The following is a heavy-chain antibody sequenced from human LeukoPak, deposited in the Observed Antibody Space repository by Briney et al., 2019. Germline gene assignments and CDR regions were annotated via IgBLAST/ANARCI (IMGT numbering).Heavy chain of an antibody. CDR3: ARDAYYYDSSGSPY. CDR2: ISGSGGST. Sequence: GGSLRLSCAASGFTFSSYGMSWVRQAPGKGLEWVSAISGSGGSTYYADSVKGRFTISRDNSKNTLYLQMNSLRSDDTAVYYCARDAYYYDSSGSPYWGQGTLVTVSS. D-gene: IGHD3-22*01. V-gene: IGHV3-23*01. CDR1: GFTFSSYG. J-gene: IGHJ4*02.